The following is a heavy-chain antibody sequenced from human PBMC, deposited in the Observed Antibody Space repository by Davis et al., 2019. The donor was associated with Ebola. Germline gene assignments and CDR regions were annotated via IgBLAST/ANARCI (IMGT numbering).Heavy chain of an antibody. CDR1: GFVIRNYV. D-gene: IGHD1-26*01. CDR3: AKDTSNIWFDI. J-gene: IGHJ3*02. Sequence: GGSLRLSCAASGFVIRNYVMSWVRQAPGKGLEWVSTLGTSADTYYADSVKGRFTISRDNSKNTLYLQMNGLRVEDTAIYYCAKDTSNIWFDIWGQGTNVTVSS. CDR2: LGTSADT. V-gene: IGHV3-23*01.